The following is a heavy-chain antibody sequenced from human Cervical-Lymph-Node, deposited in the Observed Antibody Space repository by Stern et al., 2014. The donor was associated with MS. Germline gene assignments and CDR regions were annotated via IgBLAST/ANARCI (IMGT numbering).Heavy chain of an antibody. Sequence: QVQLVQSGAEVKMTGSSVKVSCKASGGTFSRHAINWVRQAPGQGLEWMGGIIPILGPAKYAQKFQGRVTITADDSTSTAYMELASLTSEDTAVYYCARDSSGFPYHFDFWGQGTLVTVSS. V-gene: IGHV1-69*11. D-gene: IGHD3-22*01. CDR2: IIPILGPA. J-gene: IGHJ4*02. CDR1: GGTFSRHA. CDR3: ARDSSGFPYHFDF.